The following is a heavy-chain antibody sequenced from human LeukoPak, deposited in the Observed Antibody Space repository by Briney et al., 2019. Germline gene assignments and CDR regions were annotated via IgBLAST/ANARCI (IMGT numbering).Heavy chain of an antibody. CDR1: GFTFSSYW. V-gene: IGHV3-74*01. CDR2: INSDGSST. CDR3: ARWTFDWPLDY. Sequence: GGSLRLSCAASGFTFSSYWMHWVRQAPGKGLVWVSRINSDGSSTSYADSVKGRFTISRDNAKNSLYLQMNSLRAEDTAVYYCARWTFDWPLDYWGQGTLVTVSS. D-gene: IGHD3-9*01. J-gene: IGHJ4*02.